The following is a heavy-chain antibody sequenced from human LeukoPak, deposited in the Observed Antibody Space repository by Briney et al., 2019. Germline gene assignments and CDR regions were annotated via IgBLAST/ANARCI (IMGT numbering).Heavy chain of an antibody. D-gene: IGHD2-2*01. CDR3: ARDFRSRYCSSTSCYTFDY. J-gene: IGHJ4*02. CDR1: GFTFDDYG. Sequence: PGGSLTLSCTASGFTFDDYGMIWVRQAPGEGLGSISGMNWNGSSTGYADAEKCLFTISRDNAKNSLYLQMNSLRAEDTALYSCARDFRSRYCSSTSCYTFDYWGQGTLVTVSS. CDR2: MNWNGSST. V-gene: IGHV3-20*04.